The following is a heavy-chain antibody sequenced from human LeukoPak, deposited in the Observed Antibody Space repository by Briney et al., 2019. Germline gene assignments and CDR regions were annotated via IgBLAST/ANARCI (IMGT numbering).Heavy chain of an antibody. J-gene: IGHJ6*02. CDR1: GFTFSSYA. V-gene: IGHV3-33*08. D-gene: IGHD6-19*01. Sequence: GRSLRLSCAASGFTFSSYAMHWVRQAPGKGLEWVAVIWYDGSNKYYADSVKGRFTISRDNSKNTLYLQMNSLRAEDTAVYYCARDSAYSSGWYPNYYYGMDVWGQGTTVTVSS. CDR2: IWYDGSNK. CDR3: ARDSAYSSGWYPNYYYGMDV.